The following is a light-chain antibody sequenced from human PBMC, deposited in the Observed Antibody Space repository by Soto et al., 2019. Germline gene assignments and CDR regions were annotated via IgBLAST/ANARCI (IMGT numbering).Light chain of an antibody. CDR3: QQYGKSAIFT. CDR1: QSVSSSY. V-gene: IGKV3-20*01. Sequence: EIVLTQSPGTLSLSPGDRATLSCRASQSVSSSYLAWYQQKPGQAPSLLIYGASNRATGIPDRFSGGGSGTDFTLTISRLEPEDFAVYYCQQYGKSAIFTFDQGTKLEIK. CDR2: GAS. J-gene: IGKJ2*01.